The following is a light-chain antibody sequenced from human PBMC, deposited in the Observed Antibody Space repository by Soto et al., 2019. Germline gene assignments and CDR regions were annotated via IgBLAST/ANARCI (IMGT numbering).Light chain of an antibody. Sequence: DIQMTQSPSTLSASVGDRVTITCRASQSISSWLAWYQQKPGKAPKLLIYKAANLESGVQSRFSGSGSGTGFNLTISSLQPDDFVSYCSQQYNDYGRTCGQGTKVEIK. CDR1: QSISSW. J-gene: IGKJ1*01. CDR2: KAA. V-gene: IGKV1-5*03. CDR3: QQYNDYGRT.